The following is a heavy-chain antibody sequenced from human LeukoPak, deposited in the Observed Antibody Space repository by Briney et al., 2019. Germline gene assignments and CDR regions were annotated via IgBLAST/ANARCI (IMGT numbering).Heavy chain of an antibody. Sequence: PGGSLRLSCAASGFTFGGYHMNWIRQAPGKGLEWISYVSPGGHTVYFADSVKGRFTFSRDNAKNSLYLQMNSLTAEDTAVYFCASCRDIPVAAPGGYFDYWGQGALVTVSS. CDR1: GFTFGGYH. CDR2: VSPGGHTV. D-gene: IGHD6-19*01. V-gene: IGHV3-11*01. J-gene: IGHJ4*02. CDR3: ASCRDIPVAAPGGYFDY.